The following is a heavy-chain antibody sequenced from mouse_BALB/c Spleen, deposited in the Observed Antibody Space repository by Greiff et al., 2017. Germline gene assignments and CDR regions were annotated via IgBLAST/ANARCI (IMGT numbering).Heavy chain of an antibody. CDR3: TRACDNDDAAPWFAY. J-gene: IGHJ3*01. Sequence: EVQLLESGTVLARPGASVQMSCTASGYTFTSYWMHWVNQRPGPGLEWIGAIYPGTSDTSYNQKFKGKAKLTAVTSTSTAYMELSSLTNEDSAVYYWTRACDNDDAAPWFAYWGQGTLVTVAA. CDR1: GYTFTSYW. D-gene: IGHD2-4*01. CDR2: IYPGTSDT. V-gene: IGHV1-5*01.